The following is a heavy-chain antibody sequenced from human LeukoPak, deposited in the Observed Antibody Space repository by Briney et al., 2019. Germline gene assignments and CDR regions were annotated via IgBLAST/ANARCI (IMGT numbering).Heavy chain of an antibody. CDR2: INPTGGST. J-gene: IGHJ4*02. D-gene: IGHD4-4*01. Sequence: GASVKVSCKASGYTFTSYYMHWVRQAPGQGLEWVGIINPTGGSTSYAQNFQGRVTMTRDTSTSTVYMELSSLRSEDTAVYYCARDGPLDYSKPYYYFDYWGQGTLVTVSS. CDR3: ARDGPLDYSKPYYYFDY. CDR1: GYTFTSYY. V-gene: IGHV1-46*01.